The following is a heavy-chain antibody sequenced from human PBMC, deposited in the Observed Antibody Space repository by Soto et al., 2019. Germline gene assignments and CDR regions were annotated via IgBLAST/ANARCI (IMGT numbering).Heavy chain of an antibody. CDR2: ISYDGSNK. CDR1: GFTFSSYG. D-gene: IGHD3-22*01. Sequence: QVQLVESGGGVVQSGRSLRLSCAASGFTFSSYGMHWVRQAPGKGLEWVAVISYDGSNKYYADSVKGRFTISRDNSKNTLYLQMNSLRAEDTAVYYCAKDEGGYYELYGMDVWGQGTTVTVSS. V-gene: IGHV3-30*18. J-gene: IGHJ6*02. CDR3: AKDEGGYYELYGMDV.